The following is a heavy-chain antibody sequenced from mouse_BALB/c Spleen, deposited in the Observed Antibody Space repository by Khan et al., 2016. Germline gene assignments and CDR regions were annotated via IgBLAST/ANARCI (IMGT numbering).Heavy chain of an antibody. V-gene: IGHV1S135*01. CDR3: ARYEYDVTWLAY. J-gene: IGHJ3*01. CDR2: IDPYNGGT. CDR1: GYSFTDYN. D-gene: IGHD2-4*01. Sequence: EVQLQESGPELVNPGDSVKVSCKASGYSFTDYNIYWVKQCHGKSLEWIGYIDPYNGGTSYNKKFKGKAKLTVDKSSRTAFMHLNSLTSEDSAVYYWARYEYDVTWLAYWGQGTLVTVSA.